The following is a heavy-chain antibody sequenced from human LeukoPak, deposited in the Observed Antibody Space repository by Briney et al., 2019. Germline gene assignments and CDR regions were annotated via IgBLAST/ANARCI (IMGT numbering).Heavy chain of an antibody. CDR2: INHSGST. Sequence: SGTLSLTCAVSGGSISSNNWWSWVRQPPGKGLEWIGEINHSGSTNYNPSLKSRVTISVDTSKNQFSLKLSSVTAADTAVYYCARHPLVFGSRRAFDYWGQGTLVTVSS. J-gene: IGHJ4*02. CDR3: ARHPLVFGSRRAFDY. D-gene: IGHD3-3*01. V-gene: IGHV4-4*02. CDR1: GGSISSNNW.